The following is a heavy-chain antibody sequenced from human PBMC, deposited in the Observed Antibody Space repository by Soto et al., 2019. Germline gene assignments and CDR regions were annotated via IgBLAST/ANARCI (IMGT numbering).Heavy chain of an antibody. Sequence: PGGSLRLSCAASGFTFSSYEMNWVRQAPGKWLEWVSYISSSGSTIYYADSVKGRFTISRDNAKNSLYLQMNSLRAGDTAVYYCARAKYYYDSSGYPHWGXGTLVNVSS. CDR3: ARAKYYYDSSGYPH. D-gene: IGHD3-22*01. CDR2: ISSSGSTI. CDR1: GFTFSSYE. J-gene: IGHJ4*02. V-gene: IGHV3-48*03.